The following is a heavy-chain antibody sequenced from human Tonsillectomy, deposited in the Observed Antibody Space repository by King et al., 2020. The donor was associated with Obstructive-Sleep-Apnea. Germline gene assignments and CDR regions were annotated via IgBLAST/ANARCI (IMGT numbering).Heavy chain of an antibody. CDR2: ISAYNGNT. V-gene: IGHV1-18*01. J-gene: IGHJ6*02. D-gene: IGHD5-24*01. CDR3: ARVGGGYNLDFYYGMDV. CDR1: GYTFTNYG. Sequence: QLVQSGAEVKKPGASVKVSCKASGYTFTNYGITWVRQAPGQGPEWMGWISAYNGNTNYAQKLQGRVTMTTDTSTSTAYMELRNLRSDDTAVYYCARVGGGYNLDFYYGMDVWGQGTTVTVSS.